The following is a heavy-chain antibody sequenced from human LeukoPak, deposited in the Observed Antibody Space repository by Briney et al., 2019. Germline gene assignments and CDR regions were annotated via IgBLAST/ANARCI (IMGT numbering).Heavy chain of an antibody. CDR3: ARHGPEQQLVPTLDY. Sequence: SETLSLTCTVSGDSIRNSVYYWVWIRQPPGKGLEWIGEINHSGSTNYNPSLKSRVTISVDTSKNQFSLRLSSVTAADTAVYYCARHGPEQQLVPTLDYWGQGTLVTVSS. J-gene: IGHJ4*02. CDR2: INHSGST. V-gene: IGHV4-39*01. D-gene: IGHD6-13*01. CDR1: GDSIRNSVYY.